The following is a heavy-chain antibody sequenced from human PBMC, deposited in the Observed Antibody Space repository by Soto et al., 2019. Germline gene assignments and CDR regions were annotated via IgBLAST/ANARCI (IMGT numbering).Heavy chain of an antibody. CDR1: GYTFTSYD. CDR2: MNPNSGNT. J-gene: IGHJ6*02. CDR3: ATSDSSSWYRWYYYYYSMDV. D-gene: IGHD6-13*01. Sequence: QVQLVQSGAEVKKPGASVKVSCKASGYTFTSYDINWVRQATGQGLEWMGWMNPNSGNTGYAQKFQGRVTMTMNTSVSTDYMELSSLRSEDTAVYYCATSDSSSWYRWYYYYYSMDVWGQGTTVTV. V-gene: IGHV1-8*01.